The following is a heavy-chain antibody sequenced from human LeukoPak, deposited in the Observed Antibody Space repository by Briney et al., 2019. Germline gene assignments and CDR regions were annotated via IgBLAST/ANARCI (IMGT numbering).Heavy chain of an antibody. D-gene: IGHD1-26*01. CDR1: GGSFSGYY. V-gene: IGHV4-34*01. J-gene: IGHJ4*02. Sequence: SSETLSLTCAVYGGSFSGYYWSGIRDPPGKGLEWIGEINHSGNTKYNPPLKSRVTISVDTPQNQFSLKLSSVTPPDTAVYYCARWEGASYYDFDYWGQGTLVTVSS. CDR3: ARWEGASYYDFDY. CDR2: INHSGNT.